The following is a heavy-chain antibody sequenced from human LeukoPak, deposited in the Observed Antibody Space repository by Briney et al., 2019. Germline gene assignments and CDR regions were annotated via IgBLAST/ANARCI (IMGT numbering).Heavy chain of an antibody. Sequence: PGGSLRLSCAASGFTFSSYGMHWVRQAPGKGLEWVAVIWYDGSNKYYADSVKGRFTISRDNSKNTLYLQMNSLRAEDTAVYYCCWSGAQFDYWGQGTLVTVSS. CDR2: IWYDGSNK. CDR3: CWSGAQFDY. D-gene: IGHD6-25*01. CDR1: GFTFSSYG. J-gene: IGHJ4*02. V-gene: IGHV3-33*01.